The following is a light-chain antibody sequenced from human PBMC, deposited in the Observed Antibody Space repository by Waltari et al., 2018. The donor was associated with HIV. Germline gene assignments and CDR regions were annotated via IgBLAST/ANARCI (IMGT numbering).Light chain of an antibody. CDR1: ALPKQY. CDR2: KDS. Sequence: SYELTQLPSVSVSPGQPARTTCSGDALPKQYGYWYQQKPGHAPVMVIYKDSERPSGIPERFSGSSSGTTVTLTISGVQAEDEADYYCQSTDSIVTVFGGGTKLTVL. J-gene: IGLJ2*01. V-gene: IGLV3-25*03. CDR3: QSTDSIVTV.